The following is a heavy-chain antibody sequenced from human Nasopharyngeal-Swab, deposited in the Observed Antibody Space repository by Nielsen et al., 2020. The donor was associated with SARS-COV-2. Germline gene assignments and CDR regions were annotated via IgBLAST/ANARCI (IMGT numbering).Heavy chain of an antibody. V-gene: IGHV3-49*01. J-gene: IGHJ3*02. Sequence: GESLKISCTTSGFTFGDYAMSWFRQAPGKGLAWVGFIRSKTYGGAPEYAASVKGRFTISRDGAESIAYLQMNSLETEDTGVYYCARSVGSFYGQGAFDIWGQGTMVTVSS. CDR2: IRSKTYGGAP. CDR1: GFTFGDYA. CDR3: ARSVGSFYGQGAFDI. D-gene: IGHD1-26*01.